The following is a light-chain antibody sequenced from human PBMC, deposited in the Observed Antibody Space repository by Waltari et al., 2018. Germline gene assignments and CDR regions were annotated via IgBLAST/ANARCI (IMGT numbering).Light chain of an antibody. J-gene: IGKJ1*01. V-gene: IGKV3-20*01. CDR1: QSVSRS. Sequence: IVLTQSPGTLSLSPGERVTLTCRASQSVSRSLAWYQQKPGKAPKLLIYGASTRATGIPDRFTGSGSGTDFSLTISSLEPEDFAIYFCQHYVRLPATFGQGTKVEIK. CDR3: QHYVRLPAT. CDR2: GAS.